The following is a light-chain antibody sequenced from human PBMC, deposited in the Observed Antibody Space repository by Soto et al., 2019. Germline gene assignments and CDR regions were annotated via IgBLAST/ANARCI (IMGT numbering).Light chain of an antibody. J-gene: IGLJ1*01. CDR2: DVS. CDR3: DSYTSGSSYV. Sequence: QSALTQPVSVSGSPGQSITISCTGTSSDVGGYNYVSWYQQHPGKAPKLMIYDVSYRPSGVSDRFSGSKSGNTASLTISGLQSEDEADYYCDSYTSGSSYVFGTGTKLTVL. CDR1: SSDVGGYNY. V-gene: IGLV2-14*01.